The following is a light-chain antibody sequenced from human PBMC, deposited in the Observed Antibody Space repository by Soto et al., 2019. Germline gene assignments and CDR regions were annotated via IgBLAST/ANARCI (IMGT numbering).Light chain of an antibody. CDR2: KAS. Sequence: DIQMTQSPSTLSGSVGDRVTITCRASQTISSWLAWYQQKPGKAPKLLIYKASTLKSGVPSRFSGSGSGTDFLITISRLPADVAAVYYCQQYGCSGTFGQGTKVEI. J-gene: IGKJ1*01. CDR1: QTISSW. V-gene: IGKV1-5*03. CDR3: QQYGCSGT.